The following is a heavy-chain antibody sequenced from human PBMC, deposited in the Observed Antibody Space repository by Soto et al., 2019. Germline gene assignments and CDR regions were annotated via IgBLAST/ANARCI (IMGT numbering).Heavy chain of an antibody. D-gene: IGHD3-9*01. V-gene: IGHV3-23*01. Sequence: PGGSLRLSCVASGFTFSGYAMSWVRQAPGKGLQWVSAIRDTGGYTYYADSVKGRFTISRDNSKSTLFLQMDSLRDEDTGVYFCVSRIPGWVFDYWGLGTLVTVSS. CDR3: VSRIPGWVFDY. CDR1: GFTFSGYA. CDR2: IRDTGGYT. J-gene: IGHJ4*01.